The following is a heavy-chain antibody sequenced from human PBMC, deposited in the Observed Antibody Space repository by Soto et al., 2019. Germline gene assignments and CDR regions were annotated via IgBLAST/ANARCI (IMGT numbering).Heavy chain of an antibody. CDR3: ARLGRGMVRAIKYYMDV. Sequence: PGESLKISCKGSGYSFTSYWIGWVRQLPGKGLEWMGIIYPGDSDTRYSPSFQGQVTISADKSISTAYLQWSSLKASDTAMYYCARLGRGMVRAIKYYMDVWGKGTTVTVSS. CDR2: IYPGDSDT. D-gene: IGHD3-10*01. J-gene: IGHJ6*03. V-gene: IGHV5-51*01. CDR1: GYSFTSYW.